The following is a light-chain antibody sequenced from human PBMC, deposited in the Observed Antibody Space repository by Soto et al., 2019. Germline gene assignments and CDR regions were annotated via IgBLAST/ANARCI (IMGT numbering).Light chain of an antibody. V-gene: IGLV2-14*01. CDR1: SSDVGGYDY. Sequence: QSVLTQPASVSASPGQSITISCSGSSSDVGGYDYVSWYQQHPGKAPKLMIYEVSNRPSGVSDRFSGSKSANTASLTISGLQADDEADYYCSSYRDTSKLVFGPGTKVTVL. J-gene: IGLJ1*01. CDR2: EVS. CDR3: SSYRDTSKLV.